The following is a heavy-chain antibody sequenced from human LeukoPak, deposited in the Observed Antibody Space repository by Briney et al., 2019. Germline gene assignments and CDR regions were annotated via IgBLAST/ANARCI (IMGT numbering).Heavy chain of an antibody. CDR2: ISDDGTTK. D-gene: IGHD3-10*01. Sequence: GGSLRLSCAASGFTFSSYGMHWVRQAPGKGLEWVAVISDDGTTKYYANSVKGRFTISRDNSKNTLYLEMNSLRAEDTAVYYCTTQLLWSGEFSRDDYWGQGTLVTVSS. CDR3: TTQLLWSGEFSRDDY. CDR1: GFTFSSYG. J-gene: IGHJ4*02. V-gene: IGHV3-30*03.